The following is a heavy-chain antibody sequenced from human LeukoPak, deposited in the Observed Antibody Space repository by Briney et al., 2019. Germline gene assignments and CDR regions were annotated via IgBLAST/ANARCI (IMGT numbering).Heavy chain of an antibody. J-gene: IGHJ4*02. CDR1: DDSISIYY. V-gene: IGHV4-4*07. D-gene: IGHD4-23*01. Sequence: SETLSLTCSVSDDSISIYYWSWIRQPAGKGLEWIGRVYTSGSTNYNPSLKSRVTISVDTSKNQFSLKLSSVTAADTAVYYCASLLLGGNLYYFDYWGQGTLVTVSS. CDR3: ASLLLGGNLYYFDY. CDR2: VYTSGST.